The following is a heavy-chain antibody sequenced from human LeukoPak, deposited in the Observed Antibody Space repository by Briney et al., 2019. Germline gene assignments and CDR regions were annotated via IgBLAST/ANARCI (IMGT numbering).Heavy chain of an antibody. CDR1: GYTFTGYY. Sequence: ASVKVSCKTSGYTFTGYYMHWVRQAPGQGLEWMGRINPNSGGTNYAQKFQGRVTMTRDTSINTAYMELGRLTSDDTAVYYCARDGANKVRGVHYYYMDVWGKGTTVTVSS. CDR3: ARDGANKVRGVHYYYMDV. J-gene: IGHJ6*03. CDR2: INPNSGGT. V-gene: IGHV1-2*06. D-gene: IGHD3-10*01.